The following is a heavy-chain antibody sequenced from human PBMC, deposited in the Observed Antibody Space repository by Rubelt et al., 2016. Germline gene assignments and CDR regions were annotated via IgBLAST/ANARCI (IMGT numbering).Heavy chain of an antibody. CDR2: IYYSGST. CDR1: GGSIRSSSLF. Sequence: QLLLQESGPGLVKPSETLSLTCSVSGGSIRSSSLFWAWIRQPPGKGLEWIGRIYYSGSTYYNPSLKSRVTMSVDTSKNQFALKLSSVTAADTAVYYCARQGDHTNYHYLDYWGQGTLVTVSS. D-gene: IGHD4/OR15-4a*01. CDR3: ARQGDHTNYHYLDY. V-gene: IGHV4-39*01. J-gene: IGHJ4*02.